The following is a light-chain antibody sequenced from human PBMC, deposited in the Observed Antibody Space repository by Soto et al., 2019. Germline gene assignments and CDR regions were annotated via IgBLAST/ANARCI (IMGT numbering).Light chain of an antibody. CDR2: DAS. CDR3: QQNGRSPT. Sequence: EIVLTQSPATLSLSPGEGATVSCRASQSVSSHLAWYQQKRGQAPRLPIYDASSRASGIPARFSGSGSGSGTEFTLFISRLEPEDCGIYYCQQNGRSPTFGPGTKVDIK. J-gene: IGKJ3*01. CDR1: QSVSSH. V-gene: IGKV3-11*01.